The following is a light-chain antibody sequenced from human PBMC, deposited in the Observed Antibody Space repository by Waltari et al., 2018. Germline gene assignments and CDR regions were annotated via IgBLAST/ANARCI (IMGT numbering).Light chain of an antibody. CDR2: SDN. J-gene: IGLJ3*02. V-gene: IGLV1-44*01. CDR1: SSKIASST. Sequence: QSVLTQPPSASGTPGQRVTLSCSGSSSKIASSTIHWYQQLPGTAPKLLMYSDNQRPSGVPDRFSGSKSGTSASLAISGLQSEDEADYYCAAWDDSLNLWVFGGGTELTVL. CDR3: AAWDDSLNLWV.